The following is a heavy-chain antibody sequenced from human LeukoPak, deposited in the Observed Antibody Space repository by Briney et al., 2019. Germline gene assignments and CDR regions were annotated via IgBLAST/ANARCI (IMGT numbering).Heavy chain of an antibody. CDR3: ARANDILTGYDAFDI. CDR1: GYTFTGYY. J-gene: IGHJ3*02. CDR2: INPNSGGT. V-gene: IGHV1-2*02. D-gene: IGHD3-9*01. Sequence: ASVKVSYKASGYTFTGYYMHWVRQAPGQGLEWMGWINPNSGGTNYAQKFQGRVTMTRDTSITTAYMELSRLTSDDTAVYYCARANDILTGYDAFDIWGQGTMVTVSS.